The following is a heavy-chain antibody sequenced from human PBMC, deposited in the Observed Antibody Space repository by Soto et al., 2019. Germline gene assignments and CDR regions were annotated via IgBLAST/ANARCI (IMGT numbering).Heavy chain of an antibody. CDR3: TRDRVVVAATKNEALESYYYYYGMDV. CDR2: IRSKAYGGTT. Sequence: GSLRLSCTASGFTFGDYAMSWVRQAPGKGLEWVGFIRSKAYGGTTEYAASVKGRFTISRDDSKSIAYLQMSSLKTEDTAVYYCTRDRVVVAATKNEALESYYYYYGMDVWGQGTTVTVSS. V-gene: IGHV3-49*04. D-gene: IGHD2-15*01. CDR1: GFTFGDYA. J-gene: IGHJ6*02.